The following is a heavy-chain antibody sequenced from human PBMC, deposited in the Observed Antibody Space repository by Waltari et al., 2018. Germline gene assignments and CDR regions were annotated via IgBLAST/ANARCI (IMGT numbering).Heavy chain of an antibody. CDR1: GFVVTENY. CDR3: ARHFRGVLGSYFDYLDY. V-gene: IGHV3-53*01. CDR2: LQSGGEP. J-gene: IGHJ4*02. Sequence: EVQLVESGGGLVQAGGSLRLSCATSGFVVTENYVSWVRQAPGKGLEWVSGLQSGGEPLYSDSVRDRFTFSRDDSKGTFYLQMTNLRVEDTAMYYCARHFRGVLGSYFDYLDYWGQGTLVTVSS. D-gene: IGHD3-10*01.